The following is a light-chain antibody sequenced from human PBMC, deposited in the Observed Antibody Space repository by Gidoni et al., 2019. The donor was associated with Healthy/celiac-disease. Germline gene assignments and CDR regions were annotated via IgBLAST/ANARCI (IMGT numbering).Light chain of an antibody. Sequence: SYVLTQPPSVSVAPGKTARITCGGNNIGSKSVHWYQQKPGQAPVLVIYYDSDRPSGIPERFSGSNSGNTATLTISRVEAGDEADYYCQVWDSSSERGVFGGGTKLTVL. CDR3: QVWDSSSERGV. CDR1: NIGSKS. J-gene: IGLJ2*01. CDR2: YDS. V-gene: IGLV3-21*04.